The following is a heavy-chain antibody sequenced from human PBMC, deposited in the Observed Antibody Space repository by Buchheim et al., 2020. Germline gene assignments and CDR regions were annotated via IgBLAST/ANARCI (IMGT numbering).Heavy chain of an antibody. V-gene: IGHV4-39*01. CDR3: ARRYSGAPERSNWFDP. Sequence: QLQLQESGPGLVKPSETLSLTCTVSGGSISSSRYYWGWIRQPPGKGLEWIGSIYYSGSTYYNPSLKSRVTISVDTSKNQFSLKLSSVTAADTAVYYCARRYSGAPERSNWFDPWGQGTL. CDR2: IYYSGST. D-gene: IGHD1-26*01. CDR1: GGSISSSRYY. J-gene: IGHJ5*02.